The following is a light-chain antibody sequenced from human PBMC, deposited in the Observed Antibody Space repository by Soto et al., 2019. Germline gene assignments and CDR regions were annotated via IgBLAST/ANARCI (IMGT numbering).Light chain of an antibody. J-gene: IGKJ3*01. V-gene: IGKV3-11*01. CDR1: QSVRSY. CDR3: QQRSNWPGFT. CDR2: DAS. Sequence: EIVLTQSPATLSLSPGERATLSCRASQSVRSYLAWYHQKPGQAPRLLIYDASNRATGIPARFSGSGSGTDFTLPISSLEPEDFAVYYCQQRSNWPGFTFGPGTKVDIK.